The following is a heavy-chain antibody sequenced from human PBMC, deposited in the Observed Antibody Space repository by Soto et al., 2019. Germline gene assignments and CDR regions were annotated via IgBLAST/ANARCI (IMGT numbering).Heavy chain of an antibody. D-gene: IGHD2-15*01. Sequence: GGSLRLSCAASGFTFSSYSMNWFRQAPGKGLEWVSSISSSSSYIYYADSVKGRFTISRDNAKNSLYLQMNSLRAEDTAVYYCARGVGYCSGGSCYSKGAFYICGQGTMVTVSS. CDR3: ARGVGYCSGGSCYSKGAFYI. J-gene: IGHJ3*02. CDR2: ISSSSSYI. V-gene: IGHV3-21*01. CDR1: GFTFSSYS.